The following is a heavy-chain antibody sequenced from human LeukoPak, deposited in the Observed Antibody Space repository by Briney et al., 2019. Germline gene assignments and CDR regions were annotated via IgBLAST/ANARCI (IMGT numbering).Heavy chain of an antibody. D-gene: IGHD1-26*01. Sequence: ASVTVSCKASGYTFTSYYMHWVRQAPGQGLEWMGIINPSGGSTSYAQKFQGRVTMTRDMSTSTVYMELSSLRSEDTAVYYCARDQTAVGATNPYYYYMDVWGKGTTVTVSS. V-gene: IGHV1-46*01. J-gene: IGHJ6*03. CDR2: INPSGGST. CDR3: ARDQTAVGATNPYYYYMDV. CDR1: GYTFTSYY.